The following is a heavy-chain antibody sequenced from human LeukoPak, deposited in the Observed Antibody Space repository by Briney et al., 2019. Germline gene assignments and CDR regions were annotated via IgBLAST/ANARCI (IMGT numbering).Heavy chain of an antibody. CDR2: ISSSSGTM. CDR3: ARDDVGYLDY. D-gene: IGHD1-26*01. J-gene: IGHJ4*02. V-gene: IGHV3-48*01. Sequence: PGGSLRLSCAASGFTFSSYSVNWVRQAPGKGLEWISYISSSSGTMYYADSVKGRFTISRDNAKNSVQLQMNSLRAEDTAVYYCARDDVGYLDYWGQGNLVPVSS. CDR1: GFTFSSYS.